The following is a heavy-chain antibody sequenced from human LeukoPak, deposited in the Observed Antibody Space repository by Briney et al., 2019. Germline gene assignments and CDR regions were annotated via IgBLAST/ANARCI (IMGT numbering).Heavy chain of an antibody. CDR3: ARGTRQSSNHYFDY. J-gene: IGHJ4*02. V-gene: IGHV4-59*01. D-gene: IGHD4-11*01. CDR2: IYYSGST. Sequence: PSETLSLTCAVYGGSFSGYYWSWIRQPPGKGLEWIGYIYYSGSTNYNPSLKSRVTISVDTSKNQFSLKLSSVTAADTAVFYCARGTRQSSNHYFDYWGQGTLVTVSS. CDR1: GGSFSGYY.